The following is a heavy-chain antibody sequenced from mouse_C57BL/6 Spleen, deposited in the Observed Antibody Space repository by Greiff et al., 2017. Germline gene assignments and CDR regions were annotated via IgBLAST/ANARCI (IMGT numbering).Heavy chain of an antibody. CDR3: ARGIYCGYDWFAY. V-gene: IGHV1-55*01. J-gene: IGHJ3*01. CDR2: IYPGSGST. D-gene: IGHD2-2*01. CDR1: GYTFTSYW. Sequence: VQLQQPGAELVKPGASVKMSCKASGYTFTSYWITWVKQRPGQGLEWIGDIYPGSGSTNYNEKFKSKATLTVDTPSSTAYMQLSSLTSEDSAVYYCARGIYCGYDWFAYWGQGTLVTVSA.